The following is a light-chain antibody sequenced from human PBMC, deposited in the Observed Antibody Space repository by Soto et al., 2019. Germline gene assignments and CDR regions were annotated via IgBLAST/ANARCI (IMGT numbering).Light chain of an antibody. CDR2: GAS. V-gene: IGKV3-20*01. CDR3: QQYGSSPRT. CDR1: QSVSSNY. Sequence: ELVLTQSPGTLSLSPGERATLSCRASQSVSSNYLAWYQQKPGQAPRLLIYGASSKATGIPDRFSGSGSGTDFTLTISRLEPEDFAVYYCQQYGSSPRTFGQGTQVEI. J-gene: IGKJ1*01.